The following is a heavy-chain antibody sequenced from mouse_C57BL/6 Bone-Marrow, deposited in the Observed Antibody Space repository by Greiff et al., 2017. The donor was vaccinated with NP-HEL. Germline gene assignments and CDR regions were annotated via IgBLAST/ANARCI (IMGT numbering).Heavy chain of an antibody. V-gene: IGHV2-4*01. J-gene: IGHJ1*03. CDR2: IWRGGST. CDR3: ASSTGEATGYFDV. Sequence: QVQLKESGPGLVQPSQSLSITCTVSGFSLTSYCVHWVRQPPGKGLEWLGVIWRGGSTAYNAAFISSLGISKDDSTSQVFFKMSSLQADDTAIYYCASSTGEATGYFDVWGTGTTVTVSS. CDR1: GFSLTSYC. D-gene: IGHD1-1*01.